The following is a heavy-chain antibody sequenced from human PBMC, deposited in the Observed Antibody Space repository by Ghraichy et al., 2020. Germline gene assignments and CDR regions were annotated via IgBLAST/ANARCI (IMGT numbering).Heavy chain of an antibody. V-gene: IGHV2-5*02. CDR3: AHSPGGLYYYDSSGARWAWFDP. D-gene: IGHD3-22*01. Sequence: SGPTLVKPTQTLTLTCTFSGFSLSTSGVGVGWIRQPPGKALEWLSLIYWDDDKRYSPSLKSRLTITKDTSKNQVVLTMTNMDPVDTATYYCAHSPGGLYYYDSSGARWAWFDPWGQGTLVTVSS. CDR1: GFSLSTSGVG. J-gene: IGHJ5*02. CDR2: IYWDDDK.